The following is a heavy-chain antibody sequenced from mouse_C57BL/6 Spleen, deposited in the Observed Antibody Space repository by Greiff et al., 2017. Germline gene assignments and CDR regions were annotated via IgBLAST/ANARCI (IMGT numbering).Heavy chain of an antibody. J-gene: IGHJ1*03. V-gene: IGHV8-12*01. CDR3: GRSYYGSSTGYFDV. D-gene: IGHD1-1*01. Sequence: QVTLKESGPGLLQSSPTLSLSCSSSGFSLSTSGMGVSWIRQPSGKGLEWLAHTYWDDDKRYNPSLNSRLTISKATSRNHAFLKITSVDTADTATYYCGRSYYGSSTGYFDVWGTGTTVTVSS. CDR1: GFSLSTSGMG. CDR2: TYWDDDK.